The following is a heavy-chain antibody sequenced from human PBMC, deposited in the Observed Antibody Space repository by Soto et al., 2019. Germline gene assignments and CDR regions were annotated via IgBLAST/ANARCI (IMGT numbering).Heavy chain of an antibody. Sequence: SETLSLTYTVSGGSISSSSYYWGWIRQPPGKGLEWIGSIYYSGSTYYNPSLKSRVTISVDTSKNQFSLKLSSVTAADTAVYYCAREITYYDFWSGLGTYRRYYFDYWGQGTLVTVSS. CDR1: GGSISSSSYY. CDR2: IYYSGST. D-gene: IGHD3-3*01. V-gene: IGHV4-39*02. J-gene: IGHJ4*02. CDR3: AREITYYDFWSGLGTYRRYYFDY.